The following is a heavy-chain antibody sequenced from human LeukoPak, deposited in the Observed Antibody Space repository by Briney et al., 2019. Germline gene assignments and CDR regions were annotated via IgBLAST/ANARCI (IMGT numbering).Heavy chain of an antibody. CDR2: FDPEDGET. V-gene: IGHV1-24*01. J-gene: IGHJ4*02. Sequence: ASVTVSCKVSGYTLTELSMHWVRQAPGKGLEWVGGFDPEDGETIYAQKFQGRVTMTEDTSTDTAYMELSSLRSEDTAVYYCATVTYDSSGYYLHFDYWGQGTLVTVSS. CDR1: GYTLTELS. D-gene: IGHD3-22*01. CDR3: ATVTYDSSGYYLHFDY.